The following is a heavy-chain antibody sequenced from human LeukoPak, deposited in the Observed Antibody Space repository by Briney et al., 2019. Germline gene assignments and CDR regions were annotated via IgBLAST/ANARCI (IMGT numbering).Heavy chain of an antibody. J-gene: IGHJ4*02. V-gene: IGHV3-53*01. CDR2: IYSGGNT. D-gene: IGHD3-22*01. Sequence: GGSLRLSCATSGLTVSSDYMSWFRQAPGKGLEWVSLIYSGGNTHYADSVKGRFTISRDNSKNTPYLQMNSLRAEDTAIYYCAREAIDGWGQGTLVTVSS. CDR1: GLTVSSDY. CDR3: AREAIDG.